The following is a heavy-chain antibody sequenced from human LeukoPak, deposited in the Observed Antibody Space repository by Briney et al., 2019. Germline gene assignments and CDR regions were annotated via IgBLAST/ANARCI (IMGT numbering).Heavy chain of an antibody. CDR3: AIDPNWETHN. J-gene: IGHJ4*02. CDR2: VSGGGGST. Sequence: PGGSLRLSCGASRFTFSNYGMSWIRQAPGKGLEWVSSVSGGGGSTFYADSVRGRFTISRDNSKNTLYLQMTNLRVDDTALYYCAIDPNWETHNWGQGVLVTVSS. V-gene: IGHV3-23*01. D-gene: IGHD7-27*01. CDR1: RFTFSNYG.